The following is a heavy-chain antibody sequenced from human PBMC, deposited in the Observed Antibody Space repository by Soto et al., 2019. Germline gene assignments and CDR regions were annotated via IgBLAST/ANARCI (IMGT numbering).Heavy chain of an antibody. Sequence: YGISWIRQAPGQGLEWMGWIKPDNGDTNYAQKFQGRVTMTTDTSSNTAYMELRSLRSDDTDVYYCATSYESGFDPWGQGTLVSVSS. D-gene: IGHD5-12*01. J-gene: IGHJ5*02. V-gene: IGHV1-18*04. CDR2: IKPDNGDT. CDR3: ATSYESGFDP. CDR1: YG.